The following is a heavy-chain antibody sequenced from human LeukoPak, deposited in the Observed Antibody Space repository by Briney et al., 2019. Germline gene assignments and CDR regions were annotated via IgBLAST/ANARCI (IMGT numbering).Heavy chain of an antibody. CDR1: GFTFSSYA. Sequence: GGSLRLSCAASGFTFSSYAMSWVRQAPGKGLEWVSAISGSGGSTYYADSVKGRFTISRDNSKNTLYLQMNSLRAEDTAVYYCAKDRYYYDSSGYYYAPDAFDIWGQGTMVTVSS. J-gene: IGHJ3*02. D-gene: IGHD3-22*01. V-gene: IGHV3-23*01. CDR2: ISGSGGST. CDR3: AKDRYYYDSSGYYYAPDAFDI.